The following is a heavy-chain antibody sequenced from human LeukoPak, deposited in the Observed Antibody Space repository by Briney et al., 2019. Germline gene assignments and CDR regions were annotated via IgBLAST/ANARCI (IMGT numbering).Heavy chain of an antibody. D-gene: IGHD6-13*01. CDR2: ISYDGSNK. J-gene: IGHJ4*02. CDR1: GFTFSSYG. Sequence: GGSLRLSCAASGFTFSSYGMHWVGQAPGKGLEWGAVISYDGSNKYYADSVKGRFTISRDNSKNTLYLQMNSLRAEDTAVYYCAKALGYSSSWCFDYWGQGTLVTVSS. CDR3: AKALGYSSSWCFDY. V-gene: IGHV3-30*18.